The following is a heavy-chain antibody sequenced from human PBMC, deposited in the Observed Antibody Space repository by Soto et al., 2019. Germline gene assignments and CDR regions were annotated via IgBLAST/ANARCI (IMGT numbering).Heavy chain of an antibody. D-gene: IGHD3-22*01. CDR3: ARDAPLYENNIYYYPY. V-gene: IGHV1-69*13. CDR2: TIPMFGKA. J-gene: IGHJ4*02. Sequence: SVKVSCKASGGTFSRHSINWVRQAPGQGLEWMGGTIPMFGKANYAQKFQGRVTITADESTSSVYMELSSLRSEDTAVYYCARDAPLYENNIYYYPYGARGTRVTAS. CDR1: GGTFSRHS.